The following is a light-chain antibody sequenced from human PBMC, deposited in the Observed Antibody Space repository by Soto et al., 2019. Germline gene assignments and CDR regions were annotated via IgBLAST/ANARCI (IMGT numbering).Light chain of an antibody. V-gene: IGKV3-20*01. CDR3: QQYGSSPLT. J-gene: IGKJ5*01. CDR1: ESVSSIY. Sequence: EIVLTQSPATLSLSLVERATLSCRASESVSSIYVAWYQQKPGQAPRLLIYGASSRATGIPDRFSGSGSGTDFTLTISRLEPEDFAVYYCQQYGSSPLTFGQGTRLEIK. CDR2: GAS.